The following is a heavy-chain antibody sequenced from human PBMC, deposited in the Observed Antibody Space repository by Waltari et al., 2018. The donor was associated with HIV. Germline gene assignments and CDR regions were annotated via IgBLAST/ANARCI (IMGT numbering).Heavy chain of an antibody. CDR2: IIPILGTA. V-gene: IGHV1-69*12. J-gene: IGHJ4*02. CDR1: GGTFSSYA. CDR3: ARARYYGSGSYYRHYFDY. Sequence: QVQLVQSGAEVKKPGSSVKVSCKASGGTFSSYAISWVRQAPGQGLEWMGGIIPILGTANYAQKFQGRVTITADESTSTAYMERSSLRSEDTAVYYCARARYYGSGSYYRHYFDYWGQGTLVTVSS. D-gene: IGHD3-10*01.